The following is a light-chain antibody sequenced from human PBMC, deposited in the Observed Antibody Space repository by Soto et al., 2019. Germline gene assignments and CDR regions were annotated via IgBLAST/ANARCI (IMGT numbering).Light chain of an antibody. J-gene: IGLJ2*01. CDR2: EVS. CDR3: SSYTSSDVV. V-gene: IGLV2-14*01. Sequence: QSALTQPASVSGSPGQSITISCTGTSSDLGGYNYVSWYQQHPGKAPKLMIYEVSNRPSGVSNRFSGSKSGNTASLTISGLQAEDEADYYCSSYTSSDVVFGGGTKLTAL. CDR1: SSDLGGYNY.